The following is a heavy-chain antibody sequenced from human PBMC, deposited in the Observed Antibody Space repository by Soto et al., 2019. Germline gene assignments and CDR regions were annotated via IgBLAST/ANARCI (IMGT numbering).Heavy chain of an antibody. V-gene: IGHV1-69*01. CDR1: GGTFSSYA. J-gene: IGHJ4*02. CDR2: IIPIFGTA. CDR3: ARDLTSVRGS. D-gene: IGHD3-10*01. Sequence: QVQLVQSGAEVKKPGSSVKVSCKASGGTFSSYAISWVRQAPGQGFEWMGGIIPIFGTANYAQKFQGRLTITADESTTTFHMDLSGLRPEDTAIYYCARDLTSVRGSWGQGTLVTVS.